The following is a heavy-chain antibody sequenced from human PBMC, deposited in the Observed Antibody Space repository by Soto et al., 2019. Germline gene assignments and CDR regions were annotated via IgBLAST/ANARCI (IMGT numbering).Heavy chain of an antibody. CDR2: INHSGST. CDR1: GGSFSGYY. CDR3: ARGYSSSWYRGWEYYFDY. J-gene: IGHJ4*02. Sequence: QVQLQQWGAGLLKPSETLSLTCAVYGGSFSGYYWSWIRQPPGKGLEWIGEINHSGSTNYNPSLKSRVTISGDTSKNQFSLKLSSVTAADTAVYYCARGYSSSWYRGWEYYFDYWGQGTLVTVSS. V-gene: IGHV4-34*01. D-gene: IGHD6-13*01.